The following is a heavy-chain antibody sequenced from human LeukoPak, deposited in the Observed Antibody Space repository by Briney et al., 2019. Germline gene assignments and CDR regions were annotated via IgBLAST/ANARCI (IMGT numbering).Heavy chain of an antibody. CDR2: ISGSGGST. J-gene: IGHJ4*02. CDR3: AKVFGYCSGGSCFTFPFDY. V-gene: IGHV3-23*01. CDR1: GFSFSGYA. Sequence: QPGGSLRLSCAASGFSFSGYAMSWVRQAPGKGLECVSTISGSGGSTYYADSVKGRFTFSRDNSKNTLNLQMNSLRAEDTAIYNCAKVFGYCSGGSCFTFPFDYWGQGTLVTVSS. D-gene: IGHD2-15*01.